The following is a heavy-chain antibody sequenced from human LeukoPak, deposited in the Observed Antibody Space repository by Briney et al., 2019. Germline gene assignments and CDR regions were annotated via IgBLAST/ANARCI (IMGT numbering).Heavy chain of an antibody. D-gene: IGHD4-17*01. CDR1: GFTFSSYG. CDR3: AKTKGDYEVPDSLDY. J-gene: IGHJ4*02. CDR2: ISYDGSNK. Sequence: PGGSLRLSCAASGFTFSSYGMHWVRQAPGKGLEWVAVISYDGSNKYYADSVKGRFTISRDNSKSTLYLQMNSLRAEDTAVYYCAKTKGDYEVPDSLDYWGQGTLVTVSS. V-gene: IGHV3-30*18.